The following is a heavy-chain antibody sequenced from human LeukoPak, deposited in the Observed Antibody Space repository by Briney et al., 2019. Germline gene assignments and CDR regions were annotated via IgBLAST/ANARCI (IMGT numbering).Heavy chain of an antibody. D-gene: IGHD3-22*01. CDR1: GFTFSSYS. CDR2: ISSSSSYI. Sequence: GGSLRLSCAASGFTFSSYSMNWVRQAPGKGLEWVSSISSSSSYIYYADSVKGRFTISRDNAKNSLYLQMNSLKTEDTAVYYCAKGYYYDDIGYWGQGTLVIVSS. J-gene: IGHJ4*02. CDR3: AKGYYYDDIGY. V-gene: IGHV3-21*04.